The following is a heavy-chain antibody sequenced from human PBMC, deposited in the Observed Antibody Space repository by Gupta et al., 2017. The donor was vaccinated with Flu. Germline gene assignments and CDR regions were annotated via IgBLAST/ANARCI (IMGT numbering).Heavy chain of an antibody. CDR2: INLDGSQK. V-gene: IGHV3-7*04. D-gene: IGHD2-8*01. Sequence: EVQLVQSGGGLVQPGGSLRLSCVASGFTFDTHWMSWVRQAPGKGLEWVGNINLDGSQKYYVDSVKGRFTISRDNAKNSVYLQLSSLRADDTAVYYCVRDNEGFDPWGQGTLVTVSS. CDR1: GFTFDTHW. J-gene: IGHJ5*02. CDR3: VRDNEGFDP.